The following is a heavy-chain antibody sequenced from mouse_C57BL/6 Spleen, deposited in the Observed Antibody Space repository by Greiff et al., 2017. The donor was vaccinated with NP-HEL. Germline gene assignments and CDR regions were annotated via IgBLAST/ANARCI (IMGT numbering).Heavy chain of an antibody. V-gene: IGHV2-2*01. CDR2: IWSGGST. CDR3: ARVGYYSPAY. J-gene: IGHJ3*01. Sequence: QVQLQQSGPGLVQPSQSLSITCTVSGFSLTSYGVHWVRQSPGKGLEWLGVIWSGGSTDYNAAFISRLSISKDNSKSQVFFKMNSLQADDTAIYYCARVGYYSPAYWGQGTLVTVSA. CDR1: GFSLTSYG. D-gene: IGHD2-3*01.